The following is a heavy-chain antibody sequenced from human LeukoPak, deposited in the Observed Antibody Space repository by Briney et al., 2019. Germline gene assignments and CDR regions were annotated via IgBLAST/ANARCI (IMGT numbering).Heavy chain of an antibody. CDR2: INHSGST. D-gene: IGHD3-22*01. J-gene: IGHJ1*01. Sequence: KSSETLSLTCAVYGGSFSGYYWSWIRQPPGKGLEWIGEINHSGSTNYNPSLKSRVTISVDTSKNQFSLKLSSVTAADTAVYYCASPYTYYYDSRGTSKQYFQHWGQGTLVTVSS. V-gene: IGHV4-34*01. CDR1: GGSFSGYY. CDR3: ASPYTYYYDSRGTSKQYFQH.